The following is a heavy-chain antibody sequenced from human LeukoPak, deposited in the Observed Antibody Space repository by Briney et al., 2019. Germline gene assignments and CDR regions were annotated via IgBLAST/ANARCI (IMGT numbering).Heavy chain of an antibody. Sequence: PGGSLRLSCAASGFTVSSNYMSWVRQAPGKGLEWVSVIYSGGSTYYADSVKGRFTISRDNSKNTLYLQMNSLRAEDTAVYYCARELTGDAFDIWGQGTMVTVSS. J-gene: IGHJ3*02. V-gene: IGHV3-66*01. D-gene: IGHD7-27*01. CDR1: GFTVSSNY. CDR3: ARELTGDAFDI. CDR2: IYSGGST.